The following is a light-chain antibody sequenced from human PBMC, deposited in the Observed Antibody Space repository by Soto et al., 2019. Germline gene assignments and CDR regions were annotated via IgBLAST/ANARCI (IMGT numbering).Light chain of an antibody. V-gene: IGKV1-5*01. Sequence: DIQITQSPSTLSASVGDRVTITCRASQSISSWLDWYQQKTGKAHKLLIFDASSLESGTPSRFSGRRSGTQFTLTINGLQPDDFATYCCQQYNTYPWTFGQETKVDI. CDR3: QQYNTYPWT. CDR2: DAS. J-gene: IGKJ1*01. CDR1: QSISSW.